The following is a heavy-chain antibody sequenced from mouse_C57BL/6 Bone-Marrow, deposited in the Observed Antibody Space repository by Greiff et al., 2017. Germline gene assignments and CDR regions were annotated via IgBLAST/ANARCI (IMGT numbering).Heavy chain of an antibody. CDR3: ARVITTVVAHWYFDV. Sequence: EVNVVESEGGLVQPGSSMKLSCTASGFTFSDYYMAWVRQVPEKGLEWVANINYDGSSPYYLDSLKSRFIISRDNAKNILYLQMSSLKSEDTATYYCARVITTVVAHWYFDVWGTGTTVTVSS. D-gene: IGHD1-1*01. J-gene: IGHJ1*03. V-gene: IGHV5-16*01. CDR2: INYDGSSP. CDR1: GFTFSDYY.